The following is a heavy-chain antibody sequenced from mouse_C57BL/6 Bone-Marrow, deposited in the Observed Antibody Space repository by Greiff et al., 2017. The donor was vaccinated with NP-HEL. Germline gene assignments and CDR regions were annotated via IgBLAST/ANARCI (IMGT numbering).Heavy chain of an antibody. J-gene: IGHJ2*01. CDR2: IDPENGDT. CDR3: TIPYFRYFDY. V-gene: IGHV14-4*01. CDR1: GFNIKDDY. D-gene: IGHD1-3*01. Sequence: EVKLMESGAELVRPGASVKLSCTASGFNIKDDYMHWVKQRPEQGLEWIGWIDPENGDTEYASKFQGKATITADTSSNTAYLQLSSLTSEDTAVYYCTIPYFRYFDYWGQGTTLTVSS.